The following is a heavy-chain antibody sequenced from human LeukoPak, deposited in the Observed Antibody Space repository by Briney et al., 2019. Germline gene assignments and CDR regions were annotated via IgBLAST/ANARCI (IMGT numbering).Heavy chain of an antibody. Sequence: GGSLRLACEAPGFTFSTYWRGWVRQAPGKGLGWVARINQDGSVKSDVEGGKGRFTSSRDNAENSLYLQMNSLRAEDTAMYYCARPLMYYYGPETYYCFDRCGQGTLVTVSS. J-gene: IGHJ5*02. D-gene: IGHD3-10*01. CDR3: ARPLMYYYGPETYYCFDR. CDR2: INQDGSVK. CDR1: GFTFSTYW. V-gene: IGHV3-7*01.